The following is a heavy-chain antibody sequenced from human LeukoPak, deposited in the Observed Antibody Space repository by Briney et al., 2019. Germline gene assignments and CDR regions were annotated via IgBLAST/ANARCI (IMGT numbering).Heavy chain of an antibody. CDR1: GGSISSSSYY. D-gene: IGHD2-15*01. V-gene: IGHV4-39*02. CDR2: IYYSGST. Sequence: SETLSLTCTVSGGSISSSSYYWGWIRQPPGKGLEWIGIIYYSGSTYSNPSLKSRVTISVDTSKNQFSLKLSSVTAADTAVYYCARDVGSRPYCSGGSCFNYMDVWGKGTTVTVSS. J-gene: IGHJ6*03. CDR3: ARDVGSRPYCSGGSCFNYMDV.